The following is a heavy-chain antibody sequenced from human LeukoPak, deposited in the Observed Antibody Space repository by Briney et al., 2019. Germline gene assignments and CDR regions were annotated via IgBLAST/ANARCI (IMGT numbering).Heavy chain of an antibody. V-gene: IGHV4-30-4*01. CDR2: IYYSGST. CDR1: GGSISSGDYY. Sequence: SQTLSLTCTVSGGSISSGDYYWSWIRQPPGKGLEWIGYIYYSGSTYYNPSLKSRVTISVDTSKNQFSLKLSSVTAADTAVYYCARYEVGGFDSWFDPWGQGTLVTVSS. J-gene: IGHJ5*02. D-gene: IGHD3-9*01. CDR3: ARYEVGGFDSWFDP.